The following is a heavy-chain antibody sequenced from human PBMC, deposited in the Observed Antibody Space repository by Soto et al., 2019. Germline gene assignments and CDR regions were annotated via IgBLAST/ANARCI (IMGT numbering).Heavy chain of an antibody. CDR2: IFHSGNA. CDR1: GGPIRNVY. V-gene: IGHV4-59*01. Sequence: SETLSLTCTVSGGPIRNVYWSWIRQAPGKGLEWIGFIFHSGNAKYNPPLKSRVTISVDTSKNQFSLGLDSVTAADTAVYFCARAHAPTLPFDSWGQGTLVTVSS. CDR3: ARAHAPTLPFDS. J-gene: IGHJ4*01. D-gene: IGHD2-15*01.